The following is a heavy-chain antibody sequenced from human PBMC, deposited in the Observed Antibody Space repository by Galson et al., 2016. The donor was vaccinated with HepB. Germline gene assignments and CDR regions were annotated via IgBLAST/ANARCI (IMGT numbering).Heavy chain of an antibody. J-gene: IGHJ4*01. Sequence: SLRLSCAASGFTFSNYWMHWVRQVPGTGLVWVSRISLVRSVTIYGDSVKGRFSTSRDNAKNTLFLKMNSLRAEDTAVYYCGASRDGYIDYWGQGALVTISS. D-gene: IGHD5-24*01. V-gene: IGHV3-74*01. CDR1: GFTFSNYW. CDR3: GASRDGYIDY. CDR2: ISLVRSVT.